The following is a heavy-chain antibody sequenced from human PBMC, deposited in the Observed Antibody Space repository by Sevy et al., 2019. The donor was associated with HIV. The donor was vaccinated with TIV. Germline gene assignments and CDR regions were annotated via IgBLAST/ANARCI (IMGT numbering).Heavy chain of an antibody. D-gene: IGHD6-19*01. CDR2: TSSSSSYI. CDR3: ARDSRVSGVVAGSGGDY. CDR1: GFTFSSYS. J-gene: IGHJ4*02. Sequence: GGSLRLSCAASGFTFSSYSMNWVRQAPGKGLEWVSSTSSSSSYIYYADSVKGRFTISRDNAKNSLYLQMNSLRAEDTAVYYCARDSRVSGVVAGSGGDYWGQGTLVTVSS. V-gene: IGHV3-21*01.